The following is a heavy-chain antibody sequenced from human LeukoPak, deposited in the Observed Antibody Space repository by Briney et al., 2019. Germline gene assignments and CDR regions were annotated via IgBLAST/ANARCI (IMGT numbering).Heavy chain of an antibody. Sequence: GGTLRLSCAASGLTFSSYGMSWVRQAPGRGLEWVSAISTTGGTTYYADSVKGRFTISRDNSRSTLSLQMDSLRAEDTATYYCATYRQIQVPFEFWGQGTLVTVSS. CDR2: ISTTGGTT. D-gene: IGHD5-18*01. J-gene: IGHJ4*02. CDR1: GLTFSSYG. CDR3: ATYRQIQVPFEF. V-gene: IGHV3-23*01.